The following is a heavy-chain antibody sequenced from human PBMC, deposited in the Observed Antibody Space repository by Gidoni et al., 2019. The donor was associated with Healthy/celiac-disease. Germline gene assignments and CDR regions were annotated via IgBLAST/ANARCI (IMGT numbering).Heavy chain of an antibody. V-gene: IGHV3-33*01. CDR1: GFTFRSYG. Sequence: QVQLVESGGGVVQPGRSLCLYCAASGFTFRSYGMHWVRQAPGKGLEWVAVIWYDGSNKYYADSVKGRFTISRDNSKNTLYLQMNSLRAEDTAVYYCARARWGSGVDAFDIWGQGTMVTVSS. CDR2: IWYDGSNK. D-gene: IGHD3-10*01. CDR3: ARARWGSGVDAFDI. J-gene: IGHJ3*02.